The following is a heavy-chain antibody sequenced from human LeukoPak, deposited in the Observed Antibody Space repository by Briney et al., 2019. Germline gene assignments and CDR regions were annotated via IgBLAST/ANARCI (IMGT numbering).Heavy chain of an antibody. D-gene: IGHD4-17*01. Sequence: SETLSLTCAVYGGSFSGYYWSWIGQPPGKGLEWIGEINHSGSTNYNPSLKSRVTISVDTSKNQFSLKLSSVTAADTAVYYCARVGDYGDYYYYGMDVWGKGTTVTVSS. V-gene: IGHV4-34*01. J-gene: IGHJ6*04. CDR2: INHSGST. CDR3: ARVGDYGDYYYYGMDV. CDR1: GGSFSGYY.